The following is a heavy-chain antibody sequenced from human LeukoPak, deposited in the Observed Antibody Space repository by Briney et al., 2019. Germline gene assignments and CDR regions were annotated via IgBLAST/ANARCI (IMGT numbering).Heavy chain of an antibody. CDR2: IYYSGST. CDR3: ARGGGARVWFGVNWFDP. Sequence: KPSETLSLTCTVSGGSISSGGYYWSWIRQHPGKGLEWIGYIYYSGSTYYNPSLKSRVTISVDTSKNQFSLKLSSVTAADTAVYYCARGGGARVWFGVNWFDPWGQGTLVTVSS. V-gene: IGHV4-31*03. J-gene: IGHJ5*02. D-gene: IGHD3-10*01. CDR1: GGSISSGGYY.